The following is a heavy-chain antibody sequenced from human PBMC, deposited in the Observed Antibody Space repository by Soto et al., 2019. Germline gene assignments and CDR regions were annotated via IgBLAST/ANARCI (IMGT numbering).Heavy chain of an antibody. J-gene: IGHJ5*02. D-gene: IGHD3-9*01. CDR2: IYTSGST. Sequence: SETLSLTCTVSGGSISSYYWSWIRQPAGKGLEWIGRIYTSGSTTYNPYLKSRVTMSVDTSKNQFSLKRSSVTAADTAVYYCAREDSDYDILTGHLDPWGQGTLVAVSS. CDR1: GGSISSYY. V-gene: IGHV4-4*07. CDR3: AREDSDYDILTGHLDP.